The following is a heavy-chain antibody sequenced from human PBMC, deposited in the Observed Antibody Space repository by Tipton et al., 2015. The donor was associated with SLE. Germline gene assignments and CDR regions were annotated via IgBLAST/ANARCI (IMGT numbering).Heavy chain of an antibody. CDR1: GYSFTSYW. D-gene: IGHD6-19*01. Sequence: QVQLVQSGAEVKKPGESLKISCKGSGYSFTSYWIGWVRQAPGQGLEWMGRIIPIFGTANYAQKFQGRVTITADESTSTAYMELSSLRSEDTAVYYCARGYSSGWGDDAFDIWGQGTMVTVSS. J-gene: IGHJ3*02. CDR2: IIPIFGTA. CDR3: ARGYSSGWGDDAFDI. V-gene: IGHV1-69*18.